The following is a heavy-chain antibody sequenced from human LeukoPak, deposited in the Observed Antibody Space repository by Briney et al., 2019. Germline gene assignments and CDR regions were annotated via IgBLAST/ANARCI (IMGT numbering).Heavy chain of an antibody. J-gene: IGHJ4*02. CDR2: ISAYNGNT. D-gene: IGHD6-13*01. V-gene: IGHV1-18*01. CDR3: ARDDQYSSSWYFDY. CDR1: GYTFTSYG. Sequence: ASVKVSCMASGYTFTSYGISWVRQAPGQGVEWMRWISAYNGNTNYAQKLQGRVTITTDTSTSTAYMELRRLRSDDTAVYYCARDDQYSSSWYFDYWGQGTLVTVSS.